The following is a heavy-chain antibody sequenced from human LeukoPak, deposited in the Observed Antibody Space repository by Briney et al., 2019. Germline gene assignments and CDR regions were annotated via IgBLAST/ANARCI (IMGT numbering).Heavy chain of an antibody. D-gene: IGHD6-13*01. CDR2: IHYSGTT. V-gene: IGHV4-39*07. CDR1: GGSISSSDYY. J-gene: IGHJ5*02. Sequence: SETLSLTCTVSGGSISSSDYYWAWVRQPPGKGLAWIGSIHYSGTTSYNPSLKSRVTMSVDTSKNQFSLKLTSVTAADTAVYYCAKESWIAAVGGWFDPWGQGTLVTVSS. CDR3: AKESWIAAVGGWFDP.